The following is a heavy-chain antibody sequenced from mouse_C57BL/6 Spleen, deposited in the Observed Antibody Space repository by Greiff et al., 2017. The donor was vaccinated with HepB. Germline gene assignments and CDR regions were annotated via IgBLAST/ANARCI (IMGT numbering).Heavy chain of an antibody. CDR2: ISGGGGNT. Sequence: EVQVVESGGGLVKPGGSLKLSCAASGFTFSSYTMSWVRQTPEKRLEWVATISGGGGNTYYPDSVKGRFTISRDNAKNTLYLQMSSLRSEDTALYYCARGWNYYGSRRYYFDYWGQGTTLTVSS. CDR3: ARGWNYYGSRRYYFDY. V-gene: IGHV5-9*01. CDR1: GFTFSSYT. J-gene: IGHJ2*01. D-gene: IGHD1-1*01.